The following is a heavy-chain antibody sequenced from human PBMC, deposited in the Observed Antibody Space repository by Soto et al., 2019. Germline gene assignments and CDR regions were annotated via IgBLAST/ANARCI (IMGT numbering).Heavy chain of an antibody. V-gene: IGHV1-2*04. J-gene: IGHJ4*02. CDR3: ARAYYYDSSGYYYGYYFDY. Sequence: ASVKVSCKASGYTFTGYYMHWVRQAPGQGLEWMGWINPNSGGTNYAQKFQGWVTMTRDTSISTAYMELSSVTAADTAVYYCARAYYYDSSGYYYGYYFDYWGQGTLVTVSS. D-gene: IGHD3-22*01. CDR1: GYTFTGYY. CDR2: INPNSGGT.